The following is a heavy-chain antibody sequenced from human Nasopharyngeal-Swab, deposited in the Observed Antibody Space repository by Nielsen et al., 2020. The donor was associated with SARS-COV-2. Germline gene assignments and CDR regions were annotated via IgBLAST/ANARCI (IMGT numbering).Heavy chain of an antibody. V-gene: IGHV1-46*01. CDR1: GYTFTSYY. CDR3: ARDGKIIAARPYYYYYMDV. D-gene: IGHD6-6*01. CDR2: INPSGGST. J-gene: IGHJ6*03. Sequence: ASVKVSCKASGYTFTSYYMHWVRQAPEQGLEWMGIINPSGGSTSYAQKFQGRVTMTRDTSTSTVYMELSSLRSEDTAVYYCARDGKIIAARPYYYYYMDVWGKGTTVTVSS.